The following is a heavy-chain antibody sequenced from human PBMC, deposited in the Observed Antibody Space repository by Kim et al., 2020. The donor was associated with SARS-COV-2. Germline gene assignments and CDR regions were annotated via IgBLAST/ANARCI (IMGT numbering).Heavy chain of an antibody. J-gene: IGHJ5*02. D-gene: IGHD3-16*01. V-gene: IGHV4-59*13. CDR1: GGSISSYY. CDR3: ARVPAGLVSFWFDP. Sequence: SETLSLTCTVSGGSISSYYWSWIRQPPGKGLEWIGYIYYSGSTNYNPSLKSRVTISVDTSKNQFSLKLSSVTAADTAVYYCARVPAGLVSFWFDPWGQGTLVTVSS. CDR2: IYYSGST.